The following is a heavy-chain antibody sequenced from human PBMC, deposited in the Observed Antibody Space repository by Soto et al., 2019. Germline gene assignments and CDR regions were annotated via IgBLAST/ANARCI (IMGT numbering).Heavy chain of an antibody. CDR1: GYTFTSYG. V-gene: IGHV1-18*01. CDR3: ARDRGSGWPEGNWFDP. D-gene: IGHD6-19*01. J-gene: IGHJ5*02. CDR2: ISAYNGNT. Sequence: ASVKVSCKASGYTFTSYGISWVRQAPGQGLEWMGWISAYNGNTNYAQKLQGRVTMTTDTSTSTAYMELRSLRSDDTAVYYCARDRGSGWPEGNWFDPWGQGTLVTVSS.